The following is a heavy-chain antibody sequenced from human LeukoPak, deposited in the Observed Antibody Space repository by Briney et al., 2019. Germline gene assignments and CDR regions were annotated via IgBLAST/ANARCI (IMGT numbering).Heavy chain of an antibody. V-gene: IGHV3-48*03. CDR2: ISISGSTI. Sequence: GGSLRLSCAASGFTFTSYEMNWVRQAPGKGRQWVSYISISGSTIYHADSVKGRFTISRDNAKNSLYLHMNSLRVEDTAVYYCERKTGSMSFDYWGQGTLVTVSS. J-gene: IGHJ4*02. D-gene: IGHD1-1*01. CDR3: ERKTGSMSFDY. CDR1: GFTFTSYE.